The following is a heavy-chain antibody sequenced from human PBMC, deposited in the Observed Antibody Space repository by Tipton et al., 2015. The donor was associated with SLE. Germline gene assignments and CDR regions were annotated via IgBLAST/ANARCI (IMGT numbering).Heavy chain of an antibody. V-gene: IGHV3-74*01. CDR2: INEDGRYT. CDR1: GYTFSRYW. Sequence: SLRLSCTDSGYTFSRYWMHWVRQAPGKGPVWVAHINEDGRYTNYADSVKGRFTISRDNAKNALYLQMNSLRAEDTAVYYCAGGLLWFGELYLWGQGTLVTVSS. D-gene: IGHD3-10*01. J-gene: IGHJ5*02. CDR3: AGGLLWFGELYL.